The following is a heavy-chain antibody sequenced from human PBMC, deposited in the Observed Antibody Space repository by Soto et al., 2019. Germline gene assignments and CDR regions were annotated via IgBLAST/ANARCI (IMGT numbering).Heavy chain of an antibody. D-gene: IGHD3-16*01. CDR3: ARGGRWLQGNDY. J-gene: IGHJ4*02. CDR1: GFTFSSYA. V-gene: IGHV3-30-3*01. CDR2: ISYDGGDK. Sequence: VQLVESGGGVVQPGRSLRLSCAASGFTFSSYAMHWVRQAPGKGLEWVAVISYDGGDKFYGDSVKGRFTISRDHSKNTLYLQMNSLRTEDTAVYYCARGGRWLQGNDYWGQGTLVTVSS.